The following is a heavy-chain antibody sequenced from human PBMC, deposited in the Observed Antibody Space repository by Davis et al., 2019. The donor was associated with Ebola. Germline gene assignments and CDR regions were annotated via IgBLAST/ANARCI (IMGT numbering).Heavy chain of an antibody. CDR1: GYTFTSYG. J-gene: IGHJ4*02. D-gene: IGHD1-26*01. CDR3: AREVGIVGATPFDH. CDR2: INTFNGNT. Sequence: AASVKVSCKASGYTFTSYGISWVRQAPGQGLEWMGWINTFNGNTNFAQRFQGRVTLTTDTSTNTAYMDLRSLRSDDTAIYYCAREVGIVGATPFDHWGQGTLVTVSS. V-gene: IGHV1-18*01.